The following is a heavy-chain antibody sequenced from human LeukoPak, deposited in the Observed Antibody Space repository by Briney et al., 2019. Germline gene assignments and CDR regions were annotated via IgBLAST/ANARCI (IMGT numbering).Heavy chain of an antibody. V-gene: IGHV3-11*01. J-gene: IGHJ4*02. D-gene: IGHD2-15*01. CDR3: AKDRRGGFIVVVLEN. CDR2: ISSSGSTI. Sequence: GGSLRLSCAASGFTFSDYYMSWIRQAPGKGLEWVSYISSSGSTIYYADSVKGRFTISRDNAKNSLYLQMNNLRAEDTAVYYCAKDRRGGFIVVVLENWGQGILVTVSS. CDR1: GFTFSDYY.